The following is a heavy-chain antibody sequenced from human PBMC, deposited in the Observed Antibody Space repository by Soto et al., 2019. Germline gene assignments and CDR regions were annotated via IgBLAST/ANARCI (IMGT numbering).Heavy chain of an antibody. CDR2: VYYTGST. CDR1: GDSMNGHY. Sequence: QVHLQESGPGLVKPSETLSLTCAVSGDSMNGHYWSWIRQPPGKGLEWIAYVYYTGSTSYNPSHQGRLTISVDTSKNLLSLTVRSLTAADTAVYYCARVGYSSGHFDSWGQGTLVTVSS. CDR3: ARVGYSSGHFDS. J-gene: IGHJ4*02. V-gene: IGHV4-59*11. D-gene: IGHD6-19*01.